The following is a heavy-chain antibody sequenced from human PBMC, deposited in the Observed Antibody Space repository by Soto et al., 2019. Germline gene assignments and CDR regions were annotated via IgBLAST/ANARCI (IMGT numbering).Heavy chain of an antibody. V-gene: IGHV6-1*01. D-gene: IGHD1-26*01. J-gene: IGHJ3*02. CDR3: ARRLGAAHAFGI. CDR2: TYYRSKWYN. CDR1: GDSVSSNSAV. Sequence: QSQTLSLTCAISGDSVSSNSAVWNWIRQSPSRGLEWLGRTYYRSKWYNDYAVSVKSRITITPDTSKNQFSLQLNSVTPEDTAVYYCARRLGAAHAFGIWGQGTMVTVSS.